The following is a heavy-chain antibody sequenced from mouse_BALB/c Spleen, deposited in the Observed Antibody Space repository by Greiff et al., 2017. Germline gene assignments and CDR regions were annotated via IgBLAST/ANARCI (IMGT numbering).Heavy chain of an antibody. V-gene: IGHV1S29*02. J-gene: IGHJ2*01. Sequence: EVKLQESGPELVKPGASVKISCKASGYTFTDYNMHWVKQSHGKSLEWIGYIYPYNGGTGYNQKFKSKATLTVDNSSSTAYMELRSLTSEDSAVYYCAPNWDGGGFDYWGQGTTLTVSS. CDR1: GYTFTDYN. CDR2: IYPYNGGT. CDR3: APNWDGGGFDY. D-gene: IGHD4-1*01.